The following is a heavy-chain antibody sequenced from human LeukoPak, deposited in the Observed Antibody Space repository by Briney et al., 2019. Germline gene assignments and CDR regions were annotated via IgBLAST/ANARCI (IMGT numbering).Heavy chain of an antibody. CDR2: ISYDGSNK. Sequence: GGSLRLSCAASGFTFSSYAMHWVRQAPGKGLEWVAVISYDGSNKYYADSVKGRFTISRDNSKNTLYLQVNSLRAEDTAVYYCARIDYYYYYMDVWGKGTTVTVSS. CDR1: GFTFSSYA. CDR3: ARIDYYYYYMDV. V-gene: IGHV3-30-3*01. J-gene: IGHJ6*03.